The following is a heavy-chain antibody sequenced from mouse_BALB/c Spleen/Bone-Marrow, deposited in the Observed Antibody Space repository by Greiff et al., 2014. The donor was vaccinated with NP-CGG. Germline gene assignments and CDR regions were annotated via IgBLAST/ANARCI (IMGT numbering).Heavy chain of an antibody. J-gene: IGHJ3*01. CDR1: GFTFNSYG. Sequence: EVKLEESGGGLVKSGGSLKLSCAASGFTFNSYGMSWVRQTPEKRLEWVATISGGGSYTFYPDSVKGRFTISRDNAKNNLYLQLSRLRSEDTALYYCARHAYYDQTEVSFVYWGQGTLVTVSA. V-gene: IGHV5-9-2*01. CDR3: ARHAYYDQTEVSFVY. CDR2: ISGGGSYT. D-gene: IGHD2-4*01.